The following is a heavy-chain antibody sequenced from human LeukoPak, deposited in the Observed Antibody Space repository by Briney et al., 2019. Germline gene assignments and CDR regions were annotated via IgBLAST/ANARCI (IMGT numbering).Heavy chain of an antibody. CDR2: ISGGGGST. D-gene: IGHD3-16*01. Sequence: GGSLRLSCAASGFTFSSYAMSWVRQTPGKGLEWVSAISGGGGSTSYADSVKGRFTISRDNSKNTLYLQMNSLRAEDTAVYYCATSLTGGNYYMDVWGKGTTVTVSS. CDR1: GFTFSSYA. CDR3: ATSLTGGNYYMDV. V-gene: IGHV3-23*01. J-gene: IGHJ6*03.